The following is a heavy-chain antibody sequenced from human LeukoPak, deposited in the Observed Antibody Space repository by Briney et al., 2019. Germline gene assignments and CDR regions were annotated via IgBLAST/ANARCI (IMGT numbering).Heavy chain of an antibody. CDR3: ARGSLGGGSDY. D-gene: IGHD2-15*01. J-gene: IGHJ4*02. V-gene: IGHV4-39*01. CDR2: IYYSGST. CDR1: SGSIKNSNYY. Sequence: SETLSLTCTVSSGSIKNSNYYWDWVRQPPGKGLEWIGSIYYSGSTYYTPSLKSRVTISVDTSKNQFSLKLSSVTAADTAVYYCARGSLGGGSDYWGQGTLVTVSS.